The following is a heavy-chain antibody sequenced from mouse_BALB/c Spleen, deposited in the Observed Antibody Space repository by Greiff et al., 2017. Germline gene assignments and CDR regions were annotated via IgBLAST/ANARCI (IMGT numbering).Heavy chain of an antibody. J-gene: IGHJ2*01. CDR2: ILPGSGST. Sequence: QVQLQQSGAELMKPGASVKISCKATGYTFSSYWIEWVKQRPGHGLEWIGEILPGSGSTNYNEKFKGKATFTADTTSNTAYMLLSSLTSEDSAVYYCARRGIPRYYCDYWGQGTTLTVSS. CDR3: ARRGIPRYYCDY. V-gene: IGHV1-9*01. CDR1: GYTFSSYW.